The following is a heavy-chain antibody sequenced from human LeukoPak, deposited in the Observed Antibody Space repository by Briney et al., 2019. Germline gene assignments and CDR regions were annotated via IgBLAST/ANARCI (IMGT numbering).Heavy chain of an antibody. CDR1: GGSISFYY. Sequence: ASETLSLTCTVSGGSISFYYWSWIRQPAGKGLEWIGRIYTSGSTNYNPSLKSRVTMSVDTSKNQFSLKVSSVTAADTAVYYCAREQYDGSGSYPDYWGQGTLVTVSS. J-gene: IGHJ4*02. V-gene: IGHV4-4*07. CDR2: IYTSGST. CDR3: AREQYDGSGSYPDY. D-gene: IGHD3-10*01.